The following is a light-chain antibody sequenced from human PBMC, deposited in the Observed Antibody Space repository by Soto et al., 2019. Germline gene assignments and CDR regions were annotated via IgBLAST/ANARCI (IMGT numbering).Light chain of an antibody. J-gene: IGKJ2*03. CDR3: KQYSTCPYS. V-gene: IGKV1D-16*01. CDR2: GAS. CDR1: QGICSW. Sequence: DIQMTQSPSSLSASVGDRVTITCRASQGICSWLAWYQLKPEKAPKSLIYGASSMQSGVPSRFSGSGSVTDFTLAINSLQPEDFATYDCKQYSTCPYSFGQGTKLEIK.